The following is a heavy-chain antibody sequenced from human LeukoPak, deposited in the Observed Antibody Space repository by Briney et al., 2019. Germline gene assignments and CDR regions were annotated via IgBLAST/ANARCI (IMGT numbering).Heavy chain of an antibody. V-gene: IGHV1-2*06. CDR3: ARENDITMIVVEMIDAFDI. D-gene: IGHD3-22*01. J-gene: IGHJ3*02. CDR2: INPNSGGT. Sequence: GASVKVFCKASGYTFTGYYMHWVRQAPGQGLEWMGRINPNSGGTNYAQKFQGRVTMTRDTSISTAYMELSRLRSDDTAVYYCARENDITMIVVEMIDAFDIWGQGTMVTVSS. CDR1: GYTFTGYY.